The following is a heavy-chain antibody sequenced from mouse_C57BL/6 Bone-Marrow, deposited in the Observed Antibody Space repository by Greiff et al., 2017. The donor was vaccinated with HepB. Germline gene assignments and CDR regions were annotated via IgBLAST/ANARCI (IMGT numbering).Heavy chain of an antibody. J-gene: IGHJ3*01. V-gene: IGHV5-12*01. D-gene: IGHD1-1*01. CDR3: ANYYGSSGGFAY. CDR1: GFTFSDYY. CDR2: ISNGGGST. Sequence: EVMLVESGGGLVQPGGSLKLSCAASGFTFSDYYMYWVRQTPEKRLEWVAYISNGGGSTYYPDTVKGRFTISRDNAKNTLYLQMSRLKSEDTAMYYCANYYGSSGGFAYWGQGTLVTVSA.